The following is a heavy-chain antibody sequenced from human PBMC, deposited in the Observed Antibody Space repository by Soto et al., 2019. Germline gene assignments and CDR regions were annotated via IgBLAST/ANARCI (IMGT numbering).Heavy chain of an antibody. V-gene: IGHV1-18*01. CDR1: GYTFNTYR. CDR3: ARDPHEFWTSYWFDP. CDR2: ISAYDGKT. Sequence: ASVKVSCKTSGYTFNTYRINWVRLATGQGLELMGWISAYDGKTTYAEKFQGRVTLTTDTSTSTAYMELRSLRSDDTAIYYCARDPHEFWTSYWFDPWGQGTPVTVSS. J-gene: IGHJ5*02. D-gene: IGHD3-3*01.